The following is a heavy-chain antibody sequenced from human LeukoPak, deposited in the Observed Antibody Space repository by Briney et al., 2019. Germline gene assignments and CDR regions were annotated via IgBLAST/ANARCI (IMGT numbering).Heavy chain of an antibody. CDR1: GFTFDDYA. CDR3: AKSFPPYYYYYGMDV. V-gene: IGHV3-9*01. Sequence: GRSLRLSCAASGFTFDDYAMHWVRQAPGKGLEWVSGISWNSGSIGYADSAKGRFTISRDNAKNSLYLQMNSLRAEDTALYYCAKSFPPYYYYYGMDVWGQGTTVTVSS. CDR2: ISWNSGSI. J-gene: IGHJ6*02.